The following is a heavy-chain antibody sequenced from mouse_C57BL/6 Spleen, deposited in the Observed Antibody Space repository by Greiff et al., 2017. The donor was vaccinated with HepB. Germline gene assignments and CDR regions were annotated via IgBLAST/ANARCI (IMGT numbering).Heavy chain of an antibody. V-gene: IGHV1-64*01. CDR2: IHPNSGST. Sequence: QVQLKQPGAELVKPGASVKLSCKASGYTFTSYWMHWVKQRPGQGLEWIGMIHPNSGSTNYNEKFKSKATLTVDKSSSTAFMQLSSLTSADSAVYYCARRAQALYYYAMDYWGQGTSVTVSS. J-gene: IGHJ4*01. CDR3: ARRAQALYYYAMDY. CDR1: GYTFTSYW. D-gene: IGHD3-2*02.